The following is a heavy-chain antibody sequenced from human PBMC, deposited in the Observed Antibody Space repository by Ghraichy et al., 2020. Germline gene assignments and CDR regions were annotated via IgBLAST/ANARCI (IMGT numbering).Heavy chain of an antibody. Sequence: GGSLRLSCAASGFTFSDYYMSWIRQAPGKGLEWVSYISSSGSTIYYADSVKGRFTISRDNAKNSLYLHMNSLRAEDTAVYYCARGDMVVATDRPLGYYYGMDVWCPGTTFAVSS. CDR2: ISSSGSTI. V-gene: IGHV3-11*04. J-gene: IGHJ6*02. D-gene: IGHD2-21*01. CDR1: GFTFSDYY. CDR3: ARGDMVVATDRPLGYYYGMDV.